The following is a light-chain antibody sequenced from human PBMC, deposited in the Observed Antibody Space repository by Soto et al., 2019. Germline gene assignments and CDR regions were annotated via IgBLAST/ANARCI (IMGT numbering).Light chain of an antibody. CDR2: DNN. J-gene: IGLJ3*02. CDR1: SSNIGNNY. Sequence: QSVLTQPPSVSAAPGQKVTISCSGSSSNIGNNYVSWYQQLPGTAPKLLIYDNNERPSGIPDRFSGSKSGTSATLGITGLQSGDEAVYYCGTWDSSLSAELFGGGTKLTVL. V-gene: IGLV1-51*01. CDR3: GTWDSSLSAEL.